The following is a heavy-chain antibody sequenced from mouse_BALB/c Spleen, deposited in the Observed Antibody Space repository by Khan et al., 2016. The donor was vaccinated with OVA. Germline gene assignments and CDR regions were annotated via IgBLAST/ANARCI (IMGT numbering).Heavy chain of an antibody. CDR1: GYTFTSYT. Sequence: QVRLQQSGAELARPGASVKMSCKASGYTFTSYTIHWIKLRPGQGLEWIGYINPSNGYTNYNQKFRDKATLTADKSSTTAYMQLSSLTSDDSAVYNCVRIVAYHRNDGWFAYWCQGTLVTVSA. D-gene: IGHD2-14*01. J-gene: IGHJ3*01. CDR2: INPSNGYT. V-gene: IGHV1-4*01. CDR3: VRIVAYHRNDGWFAY.